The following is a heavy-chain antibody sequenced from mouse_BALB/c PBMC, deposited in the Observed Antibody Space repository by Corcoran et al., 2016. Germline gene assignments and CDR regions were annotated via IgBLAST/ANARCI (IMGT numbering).Heavy chain of an antibody. J-gene: IGHJ3*01. D-gene: IGHD2-3*01. CDR2: ISYDGSN. V-gene: IGHV3-6*02. CDR3: ARDDGYAY. CDR1: GYSITSGHY. Sequence: DVQLQESGPGLVTPSQSLSLTCSVTGYSITSGHYWNWIRQFPGNKLEWMGYISYDGSNNYNPSLKNRISITRDTSKNQFFLKLNSVTTEDTATYYCARDDGYAYWGQGTLVTVSA.